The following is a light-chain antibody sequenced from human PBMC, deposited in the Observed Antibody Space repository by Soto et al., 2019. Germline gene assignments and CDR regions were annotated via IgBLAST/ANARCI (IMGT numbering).Light chain of an antibody. CDR3: QQYGGSPRT. Sequence: EIVLTQSPSTLSLSPREIATLSCMASQSVSSSYLAWYQQRPGKAPRLLIYGASSRATGIPDRFSGSGSGTDFSLTISRLEPEDFAVYYCQQYGGSPRTFGQGTKVDIK. J-gene: IGKJ1*01. V-gene: IGKV3-20*01. CDR1: QSVSSSY. CDR2: GAS.